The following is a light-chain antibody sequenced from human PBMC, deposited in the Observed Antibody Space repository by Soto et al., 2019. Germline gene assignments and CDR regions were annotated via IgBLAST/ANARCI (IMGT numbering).Light chain of an antibody. CDR3: QNYNNV. CDR1: QSISSNF. CDR2: SAS. J-gene: IGKJ3*01. V-gene: IGKV3-20*01. Sequence: EVVLTQSPDTLSLSPGDRATLSCKASQSISSNFLAWYQQKPGQAPRLLIYSASIRATGVPDRFSGSGSGRHFTLTISRLEPEDFAVYHCQNYNNVFGPWTKVEIK.